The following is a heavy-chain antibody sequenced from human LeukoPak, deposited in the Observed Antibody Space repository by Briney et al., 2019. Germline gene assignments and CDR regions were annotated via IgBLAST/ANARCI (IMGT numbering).Heavy chain of an antibody. V-gene: IGHV3-23*01. D-gene: IGHD5-12*01. J-gene: IGHJ4*02. CDR1: GFTFSSYA. CDR3: AKDDYSGYDQTFDY. CDR2: ISDSGGNT. Sequence: GGSLRLSCAASGFTFSSYAMSWVRQAPGKGLEWVSTISDSGGNTYYADSVKGRFTISRDNSKNTLYLQMNSLRAEDTALYYCAKDDYSGYDQTFDYWGQGTLVTVSS.